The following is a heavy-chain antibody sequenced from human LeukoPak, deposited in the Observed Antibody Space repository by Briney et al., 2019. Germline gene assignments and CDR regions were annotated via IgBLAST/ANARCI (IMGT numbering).Heavy chain of an antibody. CDR2: MNPNSGNT. Sequence: ASVKVSCKASGYTFTSYDINWVRQATGQGLEWMGWMNPNSGNTGYAQKFQGGVTMTRNTSISTAYMELSSLRSEDTAVYYCARGSYYYYMDVWGKGTTVAVSS. J-gene: IGHJ6*03. V-gene: IGHV1-8*01. CDR1: GYTFTSYD. CDR3: ARGSYYYYMDV.